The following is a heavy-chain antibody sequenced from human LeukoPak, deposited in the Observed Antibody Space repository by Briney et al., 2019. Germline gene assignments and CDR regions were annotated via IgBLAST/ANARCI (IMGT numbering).Heavy chain of an antibody. D-gene: IGHD6-6*01. J-gene: IGHJ4*02. CDR3: AREGPSEYGSRVAARNDY. V-gene: IGHV1-46*03. Sequence: ASVKVSCKASGYTFTGYYMHWVRQAPGQGLEWMGIINPSGGSTSYAQKFQGRVTMTRDTSTSTVYMELSSLRSEDTAVYYCAREGPSEYGSRVAARNDYWGQGTLVTVSS. CDR1: GYTFTGYY. CDR2: INPSGGST.